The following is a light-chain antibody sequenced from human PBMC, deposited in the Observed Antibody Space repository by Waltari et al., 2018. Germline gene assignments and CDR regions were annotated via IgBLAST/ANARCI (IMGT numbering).Light chain of an antibody. CDR2: QDT. Sequence: SYELTQPPSVSVSPGQTASITCSGDILGNKYASWYQQKSGQPPLLVIYQDTKRPSEIPERFSGSKSANAATLTITGTQAMDEADYYCQALGTGAWVFGGGTKLTVL. CDR3: QALGTGAWV. CDR1: ILGNKY. J-gene: IGLJ3*02. V-gene: IGLV3-1*01.